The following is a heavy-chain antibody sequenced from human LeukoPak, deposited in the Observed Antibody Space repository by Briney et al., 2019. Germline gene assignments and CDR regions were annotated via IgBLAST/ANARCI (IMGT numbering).Heavy chain of an antibody. CDR3: ASLEVVTAQGDTFDI. V-gene: IGHV4-34*01. J-gene: IGHJ3*02. CDR2: INHSGST. CDR1: GGSFSGYD. Sequence: SETLSLTCAVYGGSFSGYDWSWIRQPPGKGLEWIGEINHSGSTNYNPSLKSRVTISVDTSKNQFSLKLSSVTAADTAVYYCASLEVVTAQGDTFDIWGQGTMVTVSS. D-gene: IGHD2-21*02.